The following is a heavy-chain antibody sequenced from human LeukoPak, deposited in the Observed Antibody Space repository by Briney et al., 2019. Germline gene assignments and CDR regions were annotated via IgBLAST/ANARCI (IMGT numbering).Heavy chain of an antibody. Sequence: SETLSLTCTVSGGSISSGGYYWSWIRQPPGKGLEWMGYIYYSGSTYYNPSLKSRVTISVDTSKNQFSLKLSSVTAADTAVYYCARGSTRGSWPFDYWGQGTLVTVSS. V-gene: IGHV4-31*03. CDR1: GGSISSGGYY. CDR3: ARGSTRGSWPFDY. D-gene: IGHD2-15*01. CDR2: IYYSGST. J-gene: IGHJ4*02.